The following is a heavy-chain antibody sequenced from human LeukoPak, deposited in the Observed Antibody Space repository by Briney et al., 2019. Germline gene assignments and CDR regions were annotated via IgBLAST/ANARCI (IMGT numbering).Heavy chain of an antibody. J-gene: IGHJ6*02. CDR2: IGVGGRPT. CDR3: AKNTWKSSDSGRGRMDV. Sequence: GGSLRLSCAASGFTFSSYAMTWARQASGKGLEWISYIGVGGRPTNYADSVKARFTISRDDAQNSLYLQMNSLRAEDTAVYYCAKNTWKSSDSGRGRMDVWGQGTTVTVSS. CDR1: GFTFSSYA. D-gene: IGHD3-10*01. V-gene: IGHV3-48*01.